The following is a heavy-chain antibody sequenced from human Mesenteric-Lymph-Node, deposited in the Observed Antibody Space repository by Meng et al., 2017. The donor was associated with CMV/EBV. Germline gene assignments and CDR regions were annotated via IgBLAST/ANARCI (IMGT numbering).Heavy chain of an antibody. CDR3: ASSYLSYSSSWYGEPENWFDP. D-gene: IGHD6-13*01. J-gene: IGHJ5*02. CDR1: GFTFSSYS. CDR2: ISSSSSYI. V-gene: IGHV3-21*01. Sequence: GESLKISCAASGFTFSSYSMNWVRQAPGKGLEWVSSISSSSSYIYYADSVKGRFTISRDNAKNSLYLQMNSLRAEDTAVYYCASSYLSYSSSWYGEPENWFDPWGQGTLVTVSS.